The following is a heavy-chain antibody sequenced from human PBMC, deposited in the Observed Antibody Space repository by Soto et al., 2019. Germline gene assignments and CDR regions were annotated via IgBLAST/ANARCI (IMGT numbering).Heavy chain of an antibody. CDR1: GYTFTGYY. D-gene: IGHD2-2*01. J-gene: IGHJ6*02. CDR2: INPNSGGT. V-gene: IGHV1-2*04. CDR3: ARGVPAASWRWYYYGMDV. Sequence: ASVKVSCKASGYTFTGYYMHWVRQATGQGLEWMGWINPNSGGTNYAQKFQGWVTMTRDTSISTAYMELSRLRSDDTAVYYCARGVPAASWRWYYYGMDVWGQGTTVTVSS.